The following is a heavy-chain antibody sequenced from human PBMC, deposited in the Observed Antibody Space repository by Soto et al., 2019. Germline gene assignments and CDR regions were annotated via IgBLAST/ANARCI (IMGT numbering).Heavy chain of an antibody. CDR3: ARVVEAGIPIDY. CDR2: IYYSGST. CDR1: GGSISSDDYY. Sequence: SETLSLTCTVSGGSISSDDYYWSWIRQPPGKGLEWIGHIYYSGSTYYNPSFKSRVTISVDTSKNQFSLNLSSVTAAYTAVYYCARVVEAGIPIDYWGQGTLVTVSS. D-gene: IGHD2-15*01. V-gene: IGHV4-30-4*01. J-gene: IGHJ4*02.